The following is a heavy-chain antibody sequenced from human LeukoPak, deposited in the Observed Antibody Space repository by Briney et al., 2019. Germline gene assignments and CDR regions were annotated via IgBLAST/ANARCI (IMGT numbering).Heavy chain of an antibody. Sequence: GGSLRLSCAASGFTFSSYSMNWVRQAPGKGLEWVSSISSSSSYIYYADSVKGRFTISRDNAKNSLYLQMNSLRAEDTAVYYCAKGGPRIVGATAGDYWGQGTLVTVSS. J-gene: IGHJ4*02. CDR2: ISSSSSYI. V-gene: IGHV3-21*01. CDR1: GFTFSSYS. D-gene: IGHD1-26*01. CDR3: AKGGPRIVGATAGDY.